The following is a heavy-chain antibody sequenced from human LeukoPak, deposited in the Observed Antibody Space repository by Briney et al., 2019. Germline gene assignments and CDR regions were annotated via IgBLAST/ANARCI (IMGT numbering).Heavy chain of an antibody. CDR1: GGSFSGYY. Sequence: PSETLSLTCAVYGGSFSGYYWSWIRQPPGKGLEWIGEINHSGSTNYNPSLKSRVTISVDTSKNQSSLKLSSVTAADTAVYYCAKHYMGSYNNRGLDSWGQGTLVTVSS. D-gene: IGHD3-10*01. V-gene: IGHV4-34*01. J-gene: IGHJ4*02. CDR3: AKHYMGSYNNRGLDS. CDR2: INHSGST.